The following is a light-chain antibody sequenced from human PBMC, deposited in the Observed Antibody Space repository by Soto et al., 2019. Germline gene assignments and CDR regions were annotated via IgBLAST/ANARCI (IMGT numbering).Light chain of an antibody. Sequence: EIVLTQSPATLSLSPGERATLSCTASQSVTSSCLAWYQRKPGQAPRLLIHTTSNRATDIPDRFSGSGSGTDFTLTISRLQPEDFAVYYCQQCGGSPLFSFGPGTKVDIK. J-gene: IGKJ3*01. CDR3: QQCGGSPLFS. CDR2: TTS. CDR1: QSVTSSC. V-gene: IGKV3-20*01.